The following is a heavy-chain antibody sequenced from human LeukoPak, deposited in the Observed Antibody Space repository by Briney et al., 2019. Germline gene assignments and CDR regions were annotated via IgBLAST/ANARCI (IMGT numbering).Heavy chain of an antibody. CDR2: IKQDGNEL. V-gene: IGHV3-7*01. D-gene: IGHD1-26*01. Sequence: GSLRLSCAASGFIFSDYWMSWVRQVPGKGREWVANIKQDGNELYYVDSVKGRFTISRDNAKNSLYLQMNSLRVEDTAVYYCARDKVVGATYFDYWGQGTLVTVSS. CDR3: ARDKVVGATYFDY. CDR1: GFIFSDYW. J-gene: IGHJ4*02.